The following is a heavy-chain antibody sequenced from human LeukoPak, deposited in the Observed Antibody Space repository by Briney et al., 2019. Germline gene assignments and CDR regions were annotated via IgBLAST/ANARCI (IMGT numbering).Heavy chain of an antibody. CDR1: GYSFSNYW. D-gene: IGHD1-1*01. J-gene: IGHJ2*01. CDR3: ARHPVATWYFEL. Sequence: GESLKISCQGSGYSFSNYWISWVRQMPGKGLEWMGRIDPRDSYTNYRPSFQGHVTISTDKSISTAFLQWSSLKASDTAIYYCARHPVATWYFELCGRGTLVTVSS. V-gene: IGHV5-10-1*01. CDR2: IDPRDSYT.